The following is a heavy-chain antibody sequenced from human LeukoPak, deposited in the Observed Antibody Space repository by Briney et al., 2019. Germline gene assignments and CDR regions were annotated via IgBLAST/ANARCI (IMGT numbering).Heavy chain of an antibody. CDR2: INHSGST. CDR3: ARGEEYYYYMDV. CDR1: GGSFSGYY. J-gene: IGHJ6*03. Sequence: SETLSLTCAVCGGSFSGYYWSWIRQPPGKGLEWIGEINHSGSTNYNPSLKSRVTISVDTSKNQFSLKLSSVTAADTAVYYCARGEEYYYYMDVWGKGTTVTVSS. V-gene: IGHV4-34*01.